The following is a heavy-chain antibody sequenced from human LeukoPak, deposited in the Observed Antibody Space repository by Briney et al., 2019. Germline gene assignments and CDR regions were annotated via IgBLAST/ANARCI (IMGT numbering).Heavy chain of an antibody. CDR1: GFTVSSNY. D-gene: IGHD6-19*01. CDR3: TIAVTGMAIDY. J-gene: IGHJ4*02. V-gene: IGHV3-53*01. Sequence: GGSLRLSRAASGFTVSSNYMSWVRQAPGKGLGWVSVIYSGGSTYYADSVKGRFTISRDNSKNTLYLQMNSLRAEDTAVYYCTIAVTGMAIDYWGQGTLVTVSS. CDR2: IYSGGST.